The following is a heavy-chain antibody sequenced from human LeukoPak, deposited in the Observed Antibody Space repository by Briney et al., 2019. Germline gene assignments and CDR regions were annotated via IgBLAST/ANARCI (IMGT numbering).Heavy chain of an antibody. CDR2: IYYSGST. Sequence: SETLSLTCTVSGGSISSSSYYWGWIRQPPGKGLEWIGSIYYSGSTYYNPSLKSRVTISVDTSKNQFSLKLSSVTAADTAVYYCARRYGSGSYYKPQYYFDYWGQGTLVTVSS. V-gene: IGHV4-39*01. CDR1: GGSISSSSYY. CDR3: ARRYGSGSYYKPQYYFDY. D-gene: IGHD3-10*01. J-gene: IGHJ4*02.